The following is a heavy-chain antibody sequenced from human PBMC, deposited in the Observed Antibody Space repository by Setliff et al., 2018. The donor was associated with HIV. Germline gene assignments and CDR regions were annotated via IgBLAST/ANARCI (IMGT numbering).Heavy chain of an antibody. Sequence: GGSLRLSCAASGFTFSNAWMNWVRQAPGKGLEWVGRIKSIGDGETTDYAEPVKGRFTISRDDSKNTLYLQVNSLKTEDTAVYYCTRDRSRDYSDSSGYYHFFDPWGQGTLVTVSS. J-gene: IGHJ5*02. CDR1: GFTFSNAW. CDR2: IKSIGDGETT. CDR3: TRDRSRDYSDSSGYYHFFDP. D-gene: IGHD3-22*01. V-gene: IGHV3-15*01.